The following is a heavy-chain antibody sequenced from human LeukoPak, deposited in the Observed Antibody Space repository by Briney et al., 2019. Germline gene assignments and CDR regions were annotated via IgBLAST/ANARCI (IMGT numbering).Heavy chain of an antibody. CDR1: GYTFTSYG. D-gene: IGHD2-15*01. CDR2: IIPILGIA. CDR3: AREIVVVVAATGDFDY. V-gene: IGHV1-69*04. Sequence: VASVKVSCKASGYTFTSYGISWVRQAPGQGLEWMGRIIPILGIANYAQKFQGRVTITADKSTSTAYMELSSLRSEDTAVYYCAREIVVVVAATGDFDYWGQGTLVTVSS. J-gene: IGHJ4*02.